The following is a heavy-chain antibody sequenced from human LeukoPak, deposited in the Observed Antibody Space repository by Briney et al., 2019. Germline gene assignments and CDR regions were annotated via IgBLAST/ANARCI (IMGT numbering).Heavy chain of an antibody. D-gene: IGHD3-22*01. V-gene: IGHV1-2*02. CDR2: INPNSGGT. CDR3: TSDGHYYDSSGYLMYYYFDY. Sequence: ASVKVSCKASGYTFTGYYMHWVRQAPGQGLEWMGWINPNSGGTNYAQKFQGRVTMTRDTSISTAYMELSRLRSDDTAVYYCTSDGHYYDSSGYLMYYYFDYWGQGTLVTVSS. J-gene: IGHJ4*02. CDR1: GYTFTGYY.